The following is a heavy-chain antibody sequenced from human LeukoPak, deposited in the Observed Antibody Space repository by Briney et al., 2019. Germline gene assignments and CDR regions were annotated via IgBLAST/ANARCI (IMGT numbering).Heavy chain of an antibody. D-gene: IGHD3-9*01. J-gene: IGHJ5*02. CDR2: IYYSGST. V-gene: IGHV4-59*08. CDR3: ARHRYFDDRNWFDP. CDR1: GGSISSYY. Sequence: SETLSLTCTVSGGSISSYYWSWIRQPPGKGLEWIGYIYYSGSTNYNPSLKSRVTISVDTSKNQFSLKLSSVTAADTAVYYCARHRYFDDRNWFDPWGQGTLVTVSS.